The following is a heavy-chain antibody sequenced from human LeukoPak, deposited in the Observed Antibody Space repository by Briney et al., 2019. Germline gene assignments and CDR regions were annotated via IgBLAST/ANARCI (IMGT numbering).Heavy chain of an antibody. V-gene: IGHV4-30-4*01. CDR1: GGSISSGDYY. D-gene: IGHD4-17*01. Sequence: SETLSLTCTVSGGSISSGDYYWSWIRQPPGKGLEWIGYIYYSGSTYYNPSLKSRVTISVDTSKNQFSLKLSSVTAADTAVYYCARVDGDYKCNDYWGQGTLVTVSS. CDR2: IYYSGST. J-gene: IGHJ4*02. CDR3: ARVDGDYKCNDY.